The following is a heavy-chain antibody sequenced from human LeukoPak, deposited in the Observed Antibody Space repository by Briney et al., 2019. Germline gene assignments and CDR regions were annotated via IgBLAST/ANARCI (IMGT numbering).Heavy chain of an antibody. CDR3: AKGGIAVASTSYYYYMDV. J-gene: IGHJ6*03. CDR2: ISGSGGST. D-gene: IGHD6-19*01. CDR1: GFTFSSYA. Sequence: GSLRLSCAASGFTFSSYAMSWVRQAPGKGLEWVSAISGSGGSTYYADSVKGRFTISRDNSKNTLYLQMNSLRAEDPAVYYCAKGGIAVASTSYYYYMDVWGKGTTVTISS. V-gene: IGHV3-23*01.